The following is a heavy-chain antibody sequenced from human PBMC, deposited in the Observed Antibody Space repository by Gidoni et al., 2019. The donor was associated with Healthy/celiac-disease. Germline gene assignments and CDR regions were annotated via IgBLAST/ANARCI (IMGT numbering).Heavy chain of an antibody. CDR1: GGSISSGGYY. J-gene: IGHJ3*02. CDR2: IYYSGST. D-gene: IGHD6-19*01. V-gene: IGHV4-31*03. CDR3: AGYSSGWFKGTFDI. Sequence: QVQLQESGPGLVKPSQTLSLTCTVSGGSISSGGYYWSWIRQHPGKGLEWIGYIYYSGSTYYNPSLKSRVTISADTSKNQFSLKLSSVTAADTAVYYCAGYSSGWFKGTFDIWGQGTMVTVSS.